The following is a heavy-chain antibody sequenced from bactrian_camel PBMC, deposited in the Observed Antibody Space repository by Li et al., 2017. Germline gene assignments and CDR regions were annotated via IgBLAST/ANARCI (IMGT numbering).Heavy chain of an antibody. V-gene: IGHV3-2*01. CDR1: GFTFSSYY. D-gene: IGHD5*01. CDR3: AALQNCRLPEDYRLGANRPPYHY. Sequence: VQVVESGGGLVQPGGSLRLSCAASGFTFSSYYMSWVRQAPGKGLEWVSSIYSDGSNTYYADSVKGRFTISVDKAKNTLYLQMNSLKPEDTAMYYCAALQNCRLPEDYRLGANRPPYHYWGQGTQVTVS. J-gene: IGHJ4*01. CDR2: IYSDGSNT.